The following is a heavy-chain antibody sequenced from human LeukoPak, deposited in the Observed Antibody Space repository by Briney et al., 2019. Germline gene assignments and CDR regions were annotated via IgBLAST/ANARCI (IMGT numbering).Heavy chain of an antibody. J-gene: IGHJ4*02. CDR2: IKSKTDGGTT. V-gene: IGHV3-15*01. CDR1: GFTFSNAW. D-gene: IGHD3-22*01. Sequence: PGGSLRLSCAASGFTFSNAWMSWVRQAPGKGLEWDGRIKSKTDGGTTDFAAPVKGRFTISRDDSKNTLYLQMNSLKTEDTAVYYCTRDRGTYYYDSSRYWGQGTLVTVSS. CDR3: TRDRGTYYYDSSRY.